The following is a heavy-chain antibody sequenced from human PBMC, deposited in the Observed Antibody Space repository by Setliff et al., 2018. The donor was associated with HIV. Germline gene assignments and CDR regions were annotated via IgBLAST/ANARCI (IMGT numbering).Heavy chain of an antibody. J-gene: IGHJ5*02. V-gene: IGHV3-53*01. D-gene: IGHD3-16*01. CDR2: IYSDGRT. Sequence: SLRLSCAASGFTVSDTHMTWVRQAPGKGLEWVSFIYSDGRTYYAESVKGRFTISRDGSKNTLYLQMHSLRVEDTAAYYCAKGVKWLDPWGQGIQVTVSS. CDR1: GFTVSDTH. CDR3: AKGVKWLDP.